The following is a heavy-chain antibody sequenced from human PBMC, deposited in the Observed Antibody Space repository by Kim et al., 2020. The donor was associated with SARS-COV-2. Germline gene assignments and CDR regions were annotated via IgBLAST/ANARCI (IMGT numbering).Heavy chain of an antibody. Sequence: SETLSLTCTVSGGSISSSSYYWGWIRQPPGKGLEWIGSIYYSGSTYYNPSLKSRVTISVDTSKNQFSLKLRSVTAAETAVYYCARHLTITMIVVVTLPGWFDPWGQGTLVTVSS. CDR1: GGSISSSSYY. CDR2: IYYSGST. V-gene: IGHV4-39*01. CDR3: ARHLTITMIVVVTLPGWFDP. J-gene: IGHJ5*02. D-gene: IGHD3-22*01.